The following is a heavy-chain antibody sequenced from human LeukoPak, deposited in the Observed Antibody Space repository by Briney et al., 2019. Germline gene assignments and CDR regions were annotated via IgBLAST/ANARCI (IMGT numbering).Heavy chain of an antibody. V-gene: IGHV2-5*02. D-gene: IGHD2-21*02. CDR2: IYWDDDK. CDR3: AHGPVVTVIQAPLLYFDY. J-gene: IGHJ4*02. CDR1: GFSLSTSGVA. Sequence: SGPTLVKPTQTLTLTRTFSGFSLSTSGVAVGWIRQPPGKALEWLALIYWDDDKRYSPSLKSRLTITKDTSKNQVVLTMTNMDPVDTATYYCAHGPVVTVIQAPLLYFDYWGQGTLVTVSS.